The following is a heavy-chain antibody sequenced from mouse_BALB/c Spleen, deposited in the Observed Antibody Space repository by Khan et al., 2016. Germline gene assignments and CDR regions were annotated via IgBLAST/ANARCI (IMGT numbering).Heavy chain of an antibody. V-gene: IGHV3-8*02. J-gene: IGHJ2*01. CDR2: ISYSGNT. Sequence: EVQLQESGPSLVKPSQTLSLTCSVTGDSITSGFWNWIRKFPGNKLEYMGYISYSGNTFYNPSLKSRISITRDTSKNQYSLQLNSVTTEDTATYSCTKYAPFYFDYWGQGTTLTVSS. CDR1: GDSITSGF. CDR3: TKYAPFYFDY.